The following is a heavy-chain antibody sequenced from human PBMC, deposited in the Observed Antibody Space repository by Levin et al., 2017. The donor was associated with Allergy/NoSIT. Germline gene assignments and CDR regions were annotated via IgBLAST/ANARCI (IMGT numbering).Heavy chain of an antibody. CDR1: GFTFTSSA. Sequence: SVKVSCKASGFTFTSSAVQWVRQARGQRLEWIGWIVVGSGNTNYAQKFQERDTITRDMSTSTAYMELSSLRSEDTAVYYCAAGGPGIAAAGTYWGQGTLVTVSS. CDR3: AAGGPGIAAAGTY. V-gene: IGHV1-58*01. CDR2: IVVGSGNT. J-gene: IGHJ4*02. D-gene: IGHD6-13*01.